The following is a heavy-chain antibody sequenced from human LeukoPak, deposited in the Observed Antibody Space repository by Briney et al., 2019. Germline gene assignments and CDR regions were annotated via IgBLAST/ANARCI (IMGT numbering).Heavy chain of an antibody. CDR2: IYSGGST. D-gene: IGHD3-22*01. J-gene: IGHJ4*02. V-gene: IGHV3-66*01. CDR3: ARGMYYDSSGYYLDY. Sequence: GGSLRLSCAASGFTVSSNYMSWFRQAPGKGLEGVSVIYSGGSTYYADSVKGRFTISRDNSKNTLYLQMNSLRAEDTAVYYCARGMYYDSSGYYLDYWGQGTLVTVSS. CDR1: GFTVSSNY.